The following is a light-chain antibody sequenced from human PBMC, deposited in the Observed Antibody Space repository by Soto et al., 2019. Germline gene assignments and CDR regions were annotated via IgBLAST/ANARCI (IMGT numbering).Light chain of an antibody. V-gene: IGLV2-14*03. CDR1: SSDVGSYDY. Sequence: QSALTQPASVSGSPGQSITFSCTGTSSDVGSYDYVSWHQQHPGKAPKLIIYDVNNRPSGVPSRFSGSKSGNTASLTISGLQTEDEADYYCCAYSTSGTHVFGTGTKLTVL. J-gene: IGLJ1*01. CDR2: DVN. CDR3: CAYSTSGTHV.